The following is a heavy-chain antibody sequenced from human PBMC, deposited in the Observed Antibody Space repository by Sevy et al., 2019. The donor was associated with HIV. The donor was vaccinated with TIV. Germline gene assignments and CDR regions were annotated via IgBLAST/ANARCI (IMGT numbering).Heavy chain of an antibody. D-gene: IGHD1-7*01. CDR1: GLTSGAFA. J-gene: IGHJ5*02. V-gene: IGHV3-23*01. CDR3: AKPNWNFRADWFDT. Sequence: GGSLRLSCKVTGLTSGAFAMSWVRRTPGKGLEWISSISGSGGLTHYADSVKGRFTISRDKSKGTVDLEMNSLRGDDTAVYYCAKPNWNFRADWFDTWGQGTLVTVSS. CDR2: ISGSGGLT.